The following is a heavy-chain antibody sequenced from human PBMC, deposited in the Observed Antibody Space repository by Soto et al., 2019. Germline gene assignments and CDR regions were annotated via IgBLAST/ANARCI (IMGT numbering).Heavy chain of an antibody. V-gene: IGHV4-4*02. J-gene: IGHJ5*02. Sequence: QPPGKGLEWIGEIYHSGSTNYNPSLKSRVTISVDKSKNQFSLKLSSVTAADTAVYYCARERELLSWFDPWGQGTLVTVSS. CDR3: ARERELLSWFDP. CDR2: IYHSGST. D-gene: IGHD1-26*01.